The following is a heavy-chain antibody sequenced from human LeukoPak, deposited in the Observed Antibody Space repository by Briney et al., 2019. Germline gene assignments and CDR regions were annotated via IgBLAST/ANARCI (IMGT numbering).Heavy chain of an antibody. CDR2: ISSSGSTI. J-gene: IGHJ4*02. CDR3: ARGYSAWYSYYFDY. V-gene: IGHV3-48*03. CDR1: GFTFSSYE. D-gene: IGHD2-21*01. Sequence: GGSLRLSCAASGFTFSSYEMNWVRQAPGKGLGWVSYISSSGSTIYYADSVKGRFTISRDNAKNSLYLQTNSLRAEDTAVYYCARGYSAWYSYYFDYWGQGTLVTVSS.